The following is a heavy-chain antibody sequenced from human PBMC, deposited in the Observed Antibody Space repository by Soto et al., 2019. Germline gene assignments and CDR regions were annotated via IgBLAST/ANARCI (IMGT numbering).Heavy chain of an antibody. V-gene: IGHV1-69*13. Sequence: SVKVSCKASGGTVSSYAITWVRQAPGKGLEWMGVFIPIFVSAHYAPKFQGRITITADESTSTAYMELSGLTSEDTAIYYCARDVSSDTTGFRGYDLWGQGTQVTVSS. CDR3: ARDVSSDTTGFRGYDL. J-gene: IGHJ4*02. D-gene: IGHD3-10*01. CDR2: FIPIFVSA. CDR1: GGTVSSYA.